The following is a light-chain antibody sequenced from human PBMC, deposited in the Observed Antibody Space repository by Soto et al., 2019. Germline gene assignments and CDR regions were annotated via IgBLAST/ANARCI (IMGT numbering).Light chain of an antibody. V-gene: IGLV2-8*01. CDR1: SSDIGGSDY. Sequence: QSALTQPPSASGSPGQSVTISCTGASSDIGGSDYVSWYQQHPGKAPKLMIYDVNMRPSGVPNRFSGSKSGNTAALLVSGLEAEDEADYCCSSYAGSPDLCVFGTATKVTVL. J-gene: IGLJ1*01. CDR3: SSYAGSPDLCV. CDR2: DVN.